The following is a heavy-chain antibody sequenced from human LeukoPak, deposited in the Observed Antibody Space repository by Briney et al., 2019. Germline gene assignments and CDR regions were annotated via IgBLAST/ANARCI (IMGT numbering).Heavy chain of an antibody. V-gene: IGHV3-30*04. CDR1: GFTFSSYA. J-gene: IGHJ4*02. Sequence: PGRSLRLSCAASGFTFSSYAMHWVRQAQGKGLEWVAVISYDGSNKYYADSVKGRFTISRDNSKNTLYLQMNSLRAEDTAVYYCARVSSGLLWFGELGVDYWGQGTLVTVSS. CDR2: ISYDGSNK. CDR3: ARVSSGLLWFGELGVDY. D-gene: IGHD3-10*01.